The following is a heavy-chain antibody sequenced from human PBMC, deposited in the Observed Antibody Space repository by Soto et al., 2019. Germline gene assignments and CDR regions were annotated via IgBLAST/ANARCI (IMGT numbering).Heavy chain of an antibody. CDR3: ARAKLHGSESDLLRIGYYFDY. Sequence: TETLSLTCTVSGGSISSGGYYWTWIRQPPGKGLEWIGYIYYSGSTNYNPSLKSRVTISVDTSKNQFSLKLNSVTAADTAVYYCARAKLHGSESDLLRIGYYFDYWGQGTLVTVSS. V-gene: IGHV4-61*08. CDR1: GGSISSGGYY. J-gene: IGHJ4*02. CDR2: IYYSGST. D-gene: IGHD3-10*01.